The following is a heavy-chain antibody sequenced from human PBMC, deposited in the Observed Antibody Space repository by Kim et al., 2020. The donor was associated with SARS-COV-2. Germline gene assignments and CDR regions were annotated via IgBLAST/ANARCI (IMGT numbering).Heavy chain of an antibody. CDR3: ATADRDYCSSTSCYYFDY. D-gene: IGHD2-2*01. V-gene: IGHV3-30*03. Sequence: GGSLRLSCAASGFTFSSYGMHWVRQAPGKGLEWVAVISYDGSNKYYADSVKGRFTISRDNSKNTLYLQMNSLRAEDTAVYYCATADRDYCSSTSCYYFDYWGQGTLVTVSS. CDR2: ISYDGSNK. J-gene: IGHJ4*02. CDR1: GFTFSSYG.